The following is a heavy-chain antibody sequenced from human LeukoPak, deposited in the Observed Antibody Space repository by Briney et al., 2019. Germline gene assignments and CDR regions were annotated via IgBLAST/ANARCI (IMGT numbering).Heavy chain of an antibody. Sequence: GASLRLSCAASGFTFSSYAMHWVRQAPGKGVEWGAVISYDGSNKYYADSVKRRFTISRDNSKNTLYLQMNSLRAEDTAVYYCARDIAVAGTSLDYWGQGTLVTVSS. CDR1: GFTFSSYA. V-gene: IGHV3-30*04. J-gene: IGHJ4*02. D-gene: IGHD6-19*01. CDR3: ARDIAVAGTSLDY. CDR2: ISYDGSNK.